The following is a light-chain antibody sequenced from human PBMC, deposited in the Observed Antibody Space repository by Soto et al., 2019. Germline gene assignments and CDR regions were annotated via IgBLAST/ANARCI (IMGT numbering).Light chain of an antibody. Sequence: DIQMTQSPSTLSASVGDRVTITCRASQSISSWLAWYQQKPGKAPKLLIYDASSLGSGVPSRFSGSGSGTEFTLTISSLQPDDFATCYCQQYNSYWTFGQGTKVEIK. CDR3: QQYNSYWT. CDR2: DAS. V-gene: IGKV1-5*01. CDR1: QSISSW. J-gene: IGKJ1*01.